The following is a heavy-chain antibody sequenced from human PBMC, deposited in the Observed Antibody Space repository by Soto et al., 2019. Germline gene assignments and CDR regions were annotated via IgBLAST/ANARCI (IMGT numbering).Heavy chain of an antibody. CDR1: GYTFTSYD. D-gene: IGHD5-18*01. J-gene: IGHJ3*02. CDR3: AVTNVDTAMDDAFDI. V-gene: IGHV1-8*01. CDR2: MNPNSGNT. Sequence: ASVKVSCKASGYTFTSYDINWVRQATGQGLEWMGWMNPNSGNTGYAQKFQGRVTMTRNTSISTAYMELSSLRSEDTAVYYCAVTNVDTAMDDAFDIWGQGTMVTVSS.